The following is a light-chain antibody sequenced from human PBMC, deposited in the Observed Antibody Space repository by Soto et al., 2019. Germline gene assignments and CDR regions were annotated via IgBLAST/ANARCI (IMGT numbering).Light chain of an antibody. CDR1: QSVSRW. Sequence: DIQMTQSPSILSASVGDSVTITCRASQSVSRWLAWYQQKPGKAPKLLIYDASSLNSGVPSRFSGSQSGTEFTLTITNLLPDDFATYYCQQYSSSSLLTFGGGTKV. V-gene: IGKV1-5*01. J-gene: IGKJ4*01. CDR2: DAS. CDR3: QQYSSSSLLT.